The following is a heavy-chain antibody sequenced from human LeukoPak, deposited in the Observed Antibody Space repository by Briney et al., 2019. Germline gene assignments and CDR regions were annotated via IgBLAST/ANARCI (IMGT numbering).Heavy chain of an antibody. CDR1: GYSFTSYG. CDR2: ISAYNGNT. CDR3: ATTVGYYDSSRYSNWFDP. J-gene: IGHJ5*02. D-gene: IGHD3-22*01. Sequence: ASVKVSCKASGYSFTSYGISWVRQAPGQGLEWMGWISAYNGNTNYAQNRQGRVTMTTDTSTSTAYMELRSLRADDTAVYYCATTVGYYDSSRYSNWFDPWGQGTLVTVSS. V-gene: IGHV1-18*01.